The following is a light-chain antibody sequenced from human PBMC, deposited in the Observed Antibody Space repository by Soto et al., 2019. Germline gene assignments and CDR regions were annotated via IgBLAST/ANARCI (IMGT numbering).Light chain of an antibody. CDR1: QGIGDT. V-gene: IGKV3-15*01. Sequence: DMVMTQSPDFLAVSLGERATLSCRASQGIGDTLAWYQHKPGQTPRLLTHQTTTRANGVPTRFSGSRSGAEFALTINSLQSVDFGVYYCQPYNNWPLTFGGCTKVDI. J-gene: IGKJ4*01. CDR3: QPYNNWPLT. CDR2: QTT.